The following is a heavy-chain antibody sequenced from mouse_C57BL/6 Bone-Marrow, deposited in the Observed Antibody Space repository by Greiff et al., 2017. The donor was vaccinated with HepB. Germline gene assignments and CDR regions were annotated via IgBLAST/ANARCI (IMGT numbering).Heavy chain of an antibody. CDR3: ARANAMDY. Sequence: EVKLVESGGGLVQSGRSLRLSCATSGFTFSDFYMEWVRQAPGKGLEWIAASRNKANDYTTEYSASVKGRFIVSRDTSQSILYLQMNALRAEDTDIYYCARANAMDYWGQGTSVTVSS. CDR1: GFTFSDFY. CDR2: SRNKANDYTT. J-gene: IGHJ4*01. V-gene: IGHV7-1*01.